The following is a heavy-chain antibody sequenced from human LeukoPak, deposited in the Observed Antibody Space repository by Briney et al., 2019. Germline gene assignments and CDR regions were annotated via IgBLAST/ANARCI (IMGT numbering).Heavy chain of an antibody. J-gene: IGHJ6*02. V-gene: IGHV3-21*01. D-gene: IGHD2-2*03. CDR1: GFTFSSYS. CDR2: ISSSSYI. Sequence: GGSLRLSCAASGFTFSSYSMNWVRQAPGKGLEWVSSISSSSYIYYADSVKGRFTISRDNAKNSLYLQMNSLRAEDTAVYYCARDAGYCSSTSCYVGMDVWGQGTTVTVSS. CDR3: ARDAGYCSSTSCYVGMDV.